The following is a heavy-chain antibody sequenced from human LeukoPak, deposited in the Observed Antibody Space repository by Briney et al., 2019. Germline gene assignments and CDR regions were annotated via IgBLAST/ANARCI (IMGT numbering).Heavy chain of an antibody. J-gene: IGHJ6*03. CDR1: GGTFSSYA. Sequence: ASVKVSCKASGGTFSSYAISWVRQAPGQGLEWMGGIIPIFGTANYAQKFQGRVTITADESTSTAYMELSSLRSEDTAVYYCASRKNYGILTGYSYYYYMDVWGKGTTVTISS. CDR3: ASRKNYGILTGYSYYYYMDV. D-gene: IGHD3-9*01. CDR2: IIPIFGTA. V-gene: IGHV1-69*13.